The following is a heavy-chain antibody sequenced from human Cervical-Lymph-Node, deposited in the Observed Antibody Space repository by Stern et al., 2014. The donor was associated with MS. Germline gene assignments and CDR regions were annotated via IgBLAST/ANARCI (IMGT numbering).Heavy chain of an antibody. V-gene: IGHV1-18*01. CDR1: GYTFTRYD. CDR3: ARWAYNWDFDY. D-gene: IGHD1-20*01. Sequence: QVQLLQPGAEVKKPGASVKVSCKASGYTFTRYDIAWVRQAPGQGLEWMGWISVYSGNTKYAQKLQGRVTMTRDTSTNTAYMELRSLISDDTAVYYCARWAYNWDFDYWGQGTLVTVSS. CDR2: ISVYSGNT. J-gene: IGHJ4*02.